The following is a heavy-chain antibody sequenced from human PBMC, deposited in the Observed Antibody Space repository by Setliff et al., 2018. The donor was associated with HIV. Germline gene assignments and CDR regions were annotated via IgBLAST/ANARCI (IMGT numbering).Heavy chain of an antibody. V-gene: IGHV1-18*01. J-gene: IGHJ5*02. Sequence: ASVKVSCKASGYTFTNYGISWLRQAPGQGLEWMGWISAYNGDTNYAQKLQGRLIMTTDTSTRTAYMELWSLRSDATAVYYCTGDEIYFGSGRYYKVDWFDPWGQGSLVTVSS. CDR2: ISAYNGDT. CDR1: GYTFTNYG. CDR3: TGDEIYFGSGRYYKVDWFDP. D-gene: IGHD3-10*01.